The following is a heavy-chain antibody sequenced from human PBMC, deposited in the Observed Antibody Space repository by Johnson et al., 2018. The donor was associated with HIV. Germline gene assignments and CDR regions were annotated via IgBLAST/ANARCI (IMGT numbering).Heavy chain of an antibody. J-gene: IGHJ3*02. CDR3: GRAKGNSYYGSGHDAFDI. CDR1: GFTFNNYG. Sequence: QVQLVESGGGVVQPGRSLRLSCPASGFTFNNYGMHWARQAPGKGLEWVAVISYDGKTKYFGDSVKGRFTISRDNSKNTLYLHMNSLRVEDTAVYYCGRAKGNSYYGSGHDAFDIWGRGTIVTVSS. V-gene: IGHV3-30*03. D-gene: IGHD3-10*01. CDR2: ISYDGKTK.